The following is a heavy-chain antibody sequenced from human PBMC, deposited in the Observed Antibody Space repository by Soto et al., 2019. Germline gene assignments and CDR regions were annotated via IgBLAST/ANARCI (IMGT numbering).Heavy chain of an antibody. Sequence: PGGSLRLSCAASGFTFSDYYMSWIRQAPGKGLEWVSYISSSSSYTNYADSVKGRFTISRDNAKNSLYLQMNSLRAEDTAVYYCARGPGYYYDSSGYYFDWGQGTLVTVSS. CDR2: ISSSSSYT. CDR3: ARGPGYYYDSSGYYFD. V-gene: IGHV3-11*06. J-gene: IGHJ4*02. D-gene: IGHD3-22*01. CDR1: GFTFSDYY.